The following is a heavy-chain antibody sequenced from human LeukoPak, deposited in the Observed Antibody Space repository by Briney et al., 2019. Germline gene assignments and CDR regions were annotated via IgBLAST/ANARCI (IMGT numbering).Heavy chain of an antibody. Sequence: ASVKVSCKASGYTSTTYYMHWVRQAPGQGLEWVGIINPRGGSTTYAQKFQGRVTMTRDTSTSTVYMELSSLKSDDTAVYYCARGGGPGNYPFDFWGQGTLVTVSS. J-gene: IGHJ4*02. V-gene: IGHV1-46*01. CDR2: INPRGGST. D-gene: IGHD1-7*01. CDR3: ARGGGPGNYPFDF. CDR1: GYTSTTYY.